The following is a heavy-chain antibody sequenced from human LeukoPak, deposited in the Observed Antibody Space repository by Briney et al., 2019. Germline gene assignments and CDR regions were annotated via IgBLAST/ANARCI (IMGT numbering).Heavy chain of an antibody. CDR3: AKEIDTLGTNAFDI. D-gene: IGHD2-15*01. CDR2: ISGDGGST. J-gene: IGHJ3*02. V-gene: IGHV3-43*02. CDR1: GFTFDDYA. Sequence: GGSLRLSCAASGFTFDDYAMHWVRQAPGEGLEWVSLISGDGGSTYYADSVRGRFTISRDNSKNSLYLQMDSLRTEDTAFYYCAKEIDTLGTNAFDIWGQGTMVTVSS.